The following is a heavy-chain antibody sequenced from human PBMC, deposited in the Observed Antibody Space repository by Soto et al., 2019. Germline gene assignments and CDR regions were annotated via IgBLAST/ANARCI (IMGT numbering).Heavy chain of an antibody. Sequence: GGSLRLSCAASGFTFSSYSMNWVRQAPGKGLEWVSYISSSSSTIYYAASVKGRCTIARDKAKNSLYLQMNSLRAEDTAVYYCARVTQAFWSGYNNWFDPWGQGTLVTVSS. CDR2: ISSSSSTI. D-gene: IGHD3-3*01. V-gene: IGHV3-48*01. J-gene: IGHJ5*02. CDR3: ARVTQAFWSGYNNWFDP. CDR1: GFTFSSYS.